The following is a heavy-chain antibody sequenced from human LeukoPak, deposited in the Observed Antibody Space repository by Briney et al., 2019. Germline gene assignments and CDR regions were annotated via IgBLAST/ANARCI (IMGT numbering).Heavy chain of an antibody. J-gene: IGHJ4*02. CDR3: AKEADYDFWSGYDY. CDR1: GFTVSSNY. CDR2: IYSGGNT. D-gene: IGHD3-3*01. V-gene: IGHV3-53*01. Sequence: GGSLRLSCAASGFTVSSNYMGWVRQAPGKGLGWVSLIYSGGNTYYADSVKGRFTISRDNSKNTLYLQMNSLRAEDTAVYYCAKEADYDFWSGYDYWGQGTLVTVSS.